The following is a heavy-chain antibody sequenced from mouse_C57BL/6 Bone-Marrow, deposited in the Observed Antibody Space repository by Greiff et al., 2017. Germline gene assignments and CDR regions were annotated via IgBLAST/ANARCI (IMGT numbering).Heavy chain of an antibody. V-gene: IGHV1-78*01. J-gene: IGHJ1*03. CDR1: GYTFTDHT. CDR3: ARDLGRWANYWYCDV. Sequence: VQLQQSDAELVKPGASVKISCKASGYTFTDHTIHWMKQRPEQGLEWIGYIYPRDGSTKYNEKFKGKATLTADKSSSTAYMQPNSLTSEDSAVYYCARDLGRWANYWYCDVWGTGTTVTVSS. D-gene: IGHD4-1*01. CDR2: IYPRDGST.